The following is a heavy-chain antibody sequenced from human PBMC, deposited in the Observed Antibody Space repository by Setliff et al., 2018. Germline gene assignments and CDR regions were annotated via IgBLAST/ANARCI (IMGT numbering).Heavy chain of an antibody. J-gene: IGHJ1*01. V-gene: IGHV4-30-4*08. CDR3: AHKYGDYVRYFQH. CDR1: GGSISSGDYY. CDR2: IYSSGST. D-gene: IGHD4-17*01. Sequence: SSETLSLTCTVSGGSISSGDYYWSWIRQPPGKGLEWIGYIYSSGSTYYNPSLKSRVSTSVDTSKNQFSLKLSSVAAADTAVYYCAHKYGDYVRYFQHWGQGTLVTVSS.